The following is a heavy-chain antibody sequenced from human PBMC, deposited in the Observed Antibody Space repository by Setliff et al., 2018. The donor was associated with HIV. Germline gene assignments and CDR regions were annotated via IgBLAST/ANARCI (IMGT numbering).Heavy chain of an antibody. CDR1: GFTFSTYW. V-gene: IGHV3-74*03. Sequence: GGSLRLSCAASGFTFSTYWMHWVRQAPGKGLVWVSHINNDGRKTTYADSVKGRFTISRDSAKNFLYLQMNSLTTEDTALYYCARDPLPDFRGWCYWGQGTLVTVSS. CDR3: ARDPLPDFRGWCY. CDR2: INNDGRKT. J-gene: IGHJ4*02. D-gene: IGHD3-10*01.